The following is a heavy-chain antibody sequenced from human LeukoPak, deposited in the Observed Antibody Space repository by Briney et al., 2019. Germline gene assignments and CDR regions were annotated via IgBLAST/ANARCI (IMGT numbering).Heavy chain of an antibody. CDR3: ARAIRTGLGIGSFDG. V-gene: IGHV4-38-2*02. CDR1: GYSISNGYF. CDR2: IYHSGSI. D-gene: IGHD7-27*01. Sequence: PSETLSLTCTVSGYSISNGYFWGWIRQPPGKGLECIGTIYHSGSIYYNPSLKGRVTISVDTSKNQFSQKLNSLTAADTAVYYCARAIRTGLGIGSFDGWGQGTLVTVSS. J-gene: IGHJ4*02.